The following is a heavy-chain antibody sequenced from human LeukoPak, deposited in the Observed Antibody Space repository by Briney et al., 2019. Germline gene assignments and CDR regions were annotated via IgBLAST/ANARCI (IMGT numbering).Heavy chain of an antibody. J-gene: IGHJ5*02. V-gene: IGHV1-2*02. CDR1: GYTFTGYY. CDR2: INPYSGGT. D-gene: IGHD2-15*01. Sequence: ASVKVSCKASGYTFTGYYLHWLRQAPGQGLEWMGWINPYSGGTKYAQKFQGRVTMTRDTSISTAYMELSGLRSDDTAVYYCARAPDCSGGTCYPGSAWFDPWGQGTLVTVSS. CDR3: ARAPDCSGGTCYPGSAWFDP.